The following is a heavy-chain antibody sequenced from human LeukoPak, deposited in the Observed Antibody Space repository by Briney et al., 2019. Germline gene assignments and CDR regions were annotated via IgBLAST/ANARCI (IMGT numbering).Heavy chain of an antibody. V-gene: IGHV3-30*18. D-gene: IGHD3-3*01. J-gene: IGHJ4*02. Sequence: GGSLRLSCAASEFTFSSYGMHWVRQAPGKGLEWVAVISVDGSNKYYADSVKGRFTISRDNSKNTLYLQMNSLRAEDTAVYYCAKDRTYYDFWSGYPDYWGQGTLVTVSS. CDR3: AKDRTYYDFWSGYPDY. CDR1: EFTFSSYG. CDR2: ISVDGSNK.